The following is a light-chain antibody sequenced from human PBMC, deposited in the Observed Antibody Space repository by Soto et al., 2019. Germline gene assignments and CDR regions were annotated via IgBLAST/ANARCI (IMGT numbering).Light chain of an antibody. CDR1: QSISSW. Sequence: IPLSLSPSALAAAVGYRVSITCRASQSISSWLAWYQQKPGKAPKLLIYKASSLESGVPSRFSGSGSGTEFTLTISSVQPDDFASYYCQHYNSYGTFGQGTKVDIK. V-gene: IGKV1-5*03. CDR3: QHYNSYGT. CDR2: KAS. J-gene: IGKJ1*01.